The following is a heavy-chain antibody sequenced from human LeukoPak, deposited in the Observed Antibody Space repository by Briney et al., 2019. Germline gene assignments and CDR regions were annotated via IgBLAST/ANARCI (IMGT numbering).Heavy chain of an antibody. CDR3: ARDRKTTVTGGFDY. V-gene: IGHV1-2*04. Sequence: ASVKASCKDSGYTFTGYYMHWVRQAPGQGLEWMGWINPNSGGTNYAQKFQGWVTMTRDTSISTAYMELSRLRSDDTAVYYCARDRKTTVTGGFDYWGQGTLVTVSS. J-gene: IGHJ4*02. CDR2: INPNSGGT. CDR1: GYTFTGYY. D-gene: IGHD4-17*01.